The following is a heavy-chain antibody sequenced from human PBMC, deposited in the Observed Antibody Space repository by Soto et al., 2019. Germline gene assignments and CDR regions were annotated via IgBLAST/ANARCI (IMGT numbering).Heavy chain of an antibody. J-gene: IGHJ6*02. CDR2: IYYSGST. CDR1: GGSISSYY. CDR3: ASRSVGGYSYGYYYYYGMDV. D-gene: IGHD5-18*01. V-gene: IGHV4-59*01. Sequence: PSETLSLTCTVSGGSISSYYWSWIRQPPGKGLEWIGYIYYSGSTNYNPSLKSRVTISVDTSKNQFSLKLSSVTAADTAVYYCASRSVGGYSYGYYYYYGMDVWGQGTTVTVSS.